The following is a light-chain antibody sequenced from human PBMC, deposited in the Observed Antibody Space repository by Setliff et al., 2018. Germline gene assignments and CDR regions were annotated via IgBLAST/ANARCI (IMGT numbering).Light chain of an antibody. V-gene: IGLV2-11*01. J-gene: IGLJ1*01. Sequence: QSALTRPRPVSGSPGRSVTISCTGTSSDVGAYNYVSWYQQHPGKVPKLMIYDVRKRPSGVPDRFSGSKSGNTASLTISGLQAEDEADYYCCSYTGFSYVFGSGTKVTVL. CDR2: DVR. CDR3: CSYTGFSYV. CDR1: SSDVGAYNY.